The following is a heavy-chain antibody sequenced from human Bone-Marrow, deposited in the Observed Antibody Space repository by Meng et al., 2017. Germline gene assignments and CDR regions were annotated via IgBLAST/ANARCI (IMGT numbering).Heavy chain of an antibody. CDR1: NYTFTTYG. CDR2: VSTDNGNT. V-gene: IGHV1-18*01. CDR3: ARVLVWKSGEHHWFDP. J-gene: IGHJ5*02. D-gene: IGHD7-27*01. Sequence: QILQVQSGAEVKRLGASVKVSCQASNYTFTTYGISWVRQAPGQGLEWMGWVSTDNGNTVYAQEFQGRVTMTTDTSTTTAYMELTSLRSDDTAVYYCARVLVWKSGEHHWFDPWGQGTLVTVSS.